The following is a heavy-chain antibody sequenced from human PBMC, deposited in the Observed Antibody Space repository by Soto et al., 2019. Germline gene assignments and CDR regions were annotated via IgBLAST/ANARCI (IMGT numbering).Heavy chain of an antibody. CDR1: GFTFSSYA. V-gene: IGHV3-23*01. J-gene: IGHJ4*02. CDR2: ISGSGGST. Sequence: EVQLLESGGGLVQPGGSLRLSCAASGFTFSSYAMSWVRQAPGKGLEWVSAISGSGGSTYYADSVKGRFTISRDNSKNTLYLQMNSVRAEETAVYYCAKAPPYDFWSGYYSHWGQGTLVTVSS. CDR3: AKAPPYDFWSGYYSH. D-gene: IGHD3-3*01.